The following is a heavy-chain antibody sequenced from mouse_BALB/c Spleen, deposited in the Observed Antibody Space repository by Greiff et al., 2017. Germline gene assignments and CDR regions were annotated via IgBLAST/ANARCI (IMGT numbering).Heavy chain of an antibody. D-gene: IGHD1-1*01. CDR2: ISTYYGDA. CDR3: ARGLITTVVFDY. V-gene: IGHV1S137*01. J-gene: IGHJ2*01. CDR1: GYTFTDYA. Sequence: QVQLQQSGAELVRPGVSVKISCKGSGYTFTDYAMHWVKQSHAKSLEWIGVISTYYGDASYNQKFKGKATMTVDKSSSTAYMELARLTSEDSAIYYCARGLITTVVFDYWGQGTTLTVSS.